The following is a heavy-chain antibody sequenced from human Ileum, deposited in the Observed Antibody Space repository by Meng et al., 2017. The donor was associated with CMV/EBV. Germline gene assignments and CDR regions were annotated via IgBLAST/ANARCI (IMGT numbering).Heavy chain of an antibody. CDR1: GAPISSGSHS. V-gene: IGHV4-39*07. D-gene: IGHD1-26*01. Sequence: QVQGQVPGQGLGKPAETLSLTCTASGAPISSGSHSWAWFRQPPGKRLEWIGSMYFSGIADYNPSLKSRVTISLHATQKQFSLRLTSVTAADSAVYFCARDLTNKWFYYWGQGTLVTVSS. J-gene: IGHJ4*02. CDR2: MYFSGIA. CDR3: ARDLTNKWFYY.